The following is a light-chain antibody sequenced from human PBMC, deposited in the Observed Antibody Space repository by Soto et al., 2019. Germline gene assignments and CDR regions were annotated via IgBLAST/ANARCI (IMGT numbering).Light chain of an antibody. CDR1: QDISNY. V-gene: IGKV1-33*01. CDR2: DAS. J-gene: IGKJ4*01. CDR3: HQYDNLPFT. Sequence: DIQMTQSPSSLSASVGDRVTITCQASQDISNYLNWYQQKPGKAPKLLIYDASNLETGVPSRFSGSGSGTDFTFTISSLQPEAIATYYCHQYDNLPFTFGGGTKVEIK.